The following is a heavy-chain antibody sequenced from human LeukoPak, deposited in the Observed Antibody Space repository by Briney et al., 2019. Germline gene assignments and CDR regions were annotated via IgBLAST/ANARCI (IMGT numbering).Heavy chain of an antibody. V-gene: IGHV1-46*01. CDR2: INPSGGST. D-gene: IGHD2-21*01. CDR3: ARGLRYCGGDCYSPLGY. J-gene: IGHJ4*02. CDR1: GYTFTSYY. Sequence: ASVKVSCKASGYTFTSYYMHWVRQAPGQGLEWMGIINPSGGSTSYAQKFQGRVTMTRDTSTSTVYMELSSLRSEDTAVYYCARGLRYCGGDCYSPLGYWGQGTLVTVSS.